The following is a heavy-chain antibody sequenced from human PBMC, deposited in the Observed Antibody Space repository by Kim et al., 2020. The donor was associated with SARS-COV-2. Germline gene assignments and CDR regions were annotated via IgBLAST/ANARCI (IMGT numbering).Heavy chain of an antibody. V-gene: IGHV4-30-2*01. CDR3: AREAGGGYFDY. Sequence: SETLSLTCAVSGGSISSAGYSWSWIRQPPGKGLEWIGYIYDSGSTYSNPSLKSRVTISVDRSKNQFSLKLSSVTAADTAVYYCAREAGGGYFDYWGQGTLVTVSS. J-gene: IGHJ4*02. CDR1: GGSISSAGYS. CDR2: IYDSGST. D-gene: IGHD3-10*01.